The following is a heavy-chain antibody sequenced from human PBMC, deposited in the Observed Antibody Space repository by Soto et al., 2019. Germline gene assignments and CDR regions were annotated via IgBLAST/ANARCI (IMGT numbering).Heavy chain of an antibody. CDR3: ARFAPVAGDY. CDR2: IIPIFGTA. CDR1: GGTFSSYA. D-gene: IGHD6-19*01. J-gene: IGHJ4*02. V-gene: IGHV1-69*06. Sequence: EASVKVSCKASGGTFSSYAISWVRQAPGQGLEWMGGIIPIFGTANYAQKFQGRVTITADKSTSTAYMELSSLRSEDTAVYYCARFAPVAGDYWGQGTLVTVSS.